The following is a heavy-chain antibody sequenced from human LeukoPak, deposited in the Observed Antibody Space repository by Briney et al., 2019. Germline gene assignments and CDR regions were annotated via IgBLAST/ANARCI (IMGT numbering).Heavy chain of an antibody. CDR2: ISSFSSAI. Sequence: GGSLRLSCAASGFTFSTYSMNWVRQAPGKGLEWVSYISSFSSAIYYADSVKGRFTIFRDNANNSLYLQMNGLRAEDTAVYYCARGTYGDYDYWGQGTLVTVSS. CDR3: ARGTYGDYDY. CDR1: GFTFSTYS. V-gene: IGHV3-48*04. D-gene: IGHD4-17*01. J-gene: IGHJ4*02.